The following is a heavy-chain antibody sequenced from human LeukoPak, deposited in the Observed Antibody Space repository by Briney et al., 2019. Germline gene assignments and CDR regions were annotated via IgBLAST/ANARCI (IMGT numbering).Heavy chain of an antibody. CDR1: GYTFTGYY. Sequence: ASVKVSCKASGYTFTGYYMHWVRQAPGQGLEWMGWISAYNGNTNYAQKLQGRVTMTTDTSASTAYMELRSLRSDDTAVYYCARGDVTIFGVVIIPGDYWGQGTLVTVSS. V-gene: IGHV1-18*04. D-gene: IGHD3-3*01. J-gene: IGHJ4*02. CDR2: ISAYNGNT. CDR3: ARGDVTIFGVVIIPGDY.